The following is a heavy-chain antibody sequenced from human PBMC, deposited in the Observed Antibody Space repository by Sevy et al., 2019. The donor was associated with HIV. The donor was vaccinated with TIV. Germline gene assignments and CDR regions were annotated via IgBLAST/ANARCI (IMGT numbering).Heavy chain of an antibody. J-gene: IGHJ6*02. V-gene: IGHV3-23*01. D-gene: IGHD2-8*02. CDR3: AKRRVQSGLSGGGANFGMNV. Sequence: GGSLRLSCAASGFPFSNYAMSWVRQAPGKGLEWVSTLIGGGSRTYYADSVTGRFIISRNNSRNTLYLQVNSRRAEDTAIYYCAKRRVQSGLSGGGANFGMNVCGRGTTVTVSS. CDR2: LIGGGSRT. CDR1: GFPFSNYA.